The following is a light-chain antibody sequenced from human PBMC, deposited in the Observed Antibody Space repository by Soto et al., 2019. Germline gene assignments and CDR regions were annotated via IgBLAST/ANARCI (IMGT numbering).Light chain of an antibody. CDR2: KAS. CDR3: QQYNSYWT. V-gene: IGKV1-5*03. CDR1: QSISSW. J-gene: IGKJ1*01. Sequence: DIQMTQSPSTLSASVGDRVTITCRASQSISSWLAWYQQKPGKAPKLLIYKASTLKSGVPSRFSGSGSGTESTLTISSLQPDDFATYYCQQYNSYWTFGQGTKVEIK.